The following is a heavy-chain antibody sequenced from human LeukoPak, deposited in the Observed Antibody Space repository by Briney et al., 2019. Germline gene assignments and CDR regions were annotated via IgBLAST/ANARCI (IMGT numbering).Heavy chain of an antibody. CDR3: ARVTGYMIEDYFDY. J-gene: IGHJ4*02. CDR2: INHSGST. CDR1: GGSFSGYY. Sequence: SETLSLTCAVYGGSFSGYYWSWVRQPPGKGLEWIGEINHSGSTNYNPSLKSRVTISVDTSKNQFSLKLRSVTAADTAVYYCARVTGYMIEDYFDYWGQGTLVTVSS. V-gene: IGHV4-34*01. D-gene: IGHD3-22*01.